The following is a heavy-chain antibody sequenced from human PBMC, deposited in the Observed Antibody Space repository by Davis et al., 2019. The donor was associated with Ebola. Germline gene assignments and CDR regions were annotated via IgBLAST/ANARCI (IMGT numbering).Heavy chain of an antibody. D-gene: IGHD3-10*01. V-gene: IGHV3-21*04. CDR2: ISSDSDYI. CDR1: GFTFSSYS. Sequence: GGSLRLSCAASGFTFSSYSMNWVRQAPGKGLEWVSSISSDSDYIYYADSAKGRFTISRDNAKNSLYLQMNSLRDEDTAVYYCAREGYYGSGSYAGDYWGQGTLVTVSS. CDR3: AREGYYGSGSYAGDY. J-gene: IGHJ4*02.